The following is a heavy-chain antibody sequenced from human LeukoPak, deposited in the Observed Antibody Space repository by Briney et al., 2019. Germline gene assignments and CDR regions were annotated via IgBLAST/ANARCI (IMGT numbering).Heavy chain of an antibody. V-gene: IGHV3-23*01. CDR2: ISPSGT. CDR3: AKDPEGYSEY. CDR1: GFTFSRSA. D-gene: IGHD3-22*01. Sequence: PGGSLRLSCAASGFTFSRSAMSWVRQAPGEGLQWVSAISPSGTDYADSVKGRFTISRDNSQNMLYLQMNNLIAEDTAVYYCAKDPEGYSEYWGQGTLDTVSS. J-gene: IGHJ4*02.